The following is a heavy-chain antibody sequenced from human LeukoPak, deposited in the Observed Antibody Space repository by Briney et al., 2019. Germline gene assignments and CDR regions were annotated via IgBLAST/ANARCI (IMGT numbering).Heavy chain of an antibody. Sequence: ASVKVSCKASGYTFTGYYMHWVGQAPGQGLEWMGRINPNSGGTNYAQKYQGRVTMTRDTSISTAYMELSRLRSDDTAVYYCARDSSGWNHDYWGQGTLVTVSS. V-gene: IGHV1-2*06. CDR2: INPNSGGT. J-gene: IGHJ4*02. D-gene: IGHD6-19*01. CDR1: GYTFTGYY. CDR3: ARDSSGWNHDY.